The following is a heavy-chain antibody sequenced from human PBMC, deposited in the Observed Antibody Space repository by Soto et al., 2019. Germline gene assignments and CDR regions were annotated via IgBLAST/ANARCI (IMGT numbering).Heavy chain of an antibody. CDR1: GFTFSSYW. CDR2: IKQDGSEK. CDR3: ASTGYSSSWYYFDY. J-gene: IGHJ4*02. V-gene: IGHV3-7*01. Sequence: ESGGGLVQPGGSLRLSCAASGFTFSSYWMSWVRQAPGKGLEWVANIKQDGSEKYYVDSVKGRFTISRDNAKNSLYLQMNSLRAEDTAVYYCASTGYSSSWYYFDYWGQGTLVTVSS. D-gene: IGHD6-13*01.